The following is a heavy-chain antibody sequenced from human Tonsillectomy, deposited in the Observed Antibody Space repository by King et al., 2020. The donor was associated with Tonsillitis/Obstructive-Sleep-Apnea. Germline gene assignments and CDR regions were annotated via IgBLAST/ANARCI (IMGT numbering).Heavy chain of an antibody. Sequence: HVQLQESGPGLVKPSENLSLTCTVSGGSISGYYWSWIRQPPGKGLEWIGCIYYSGSTNYNPSLKSRVTISVDTSKNQFSLKLNSVTAADTALYYCARGVKGVDILSVRRYSCYYMDAWGKGTTVTVSS. CDR2: IYYSGST. CDR3: ARGVKGVDILSVRRYSCYYMDA. V-gene: IGHV4-59*01. J-gene: IGHJ6*03. D-gene: IGHD3-9*01. CDR1: GGSISGYY.